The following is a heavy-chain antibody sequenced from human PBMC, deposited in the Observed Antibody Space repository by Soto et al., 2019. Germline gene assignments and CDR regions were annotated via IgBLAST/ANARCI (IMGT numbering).Heavy chain of an antibody. CDR1: GFTFSNAW. V-gene: IGHV3-15*01. Sequence: EVQLVESGGGLVEPGGSLRVSCAASGFTFSNAWLTWVRQAPGKGLEWVGLIKRQTDGGTADYAAPVKGRFTISRDDSKNTLYLQMNSLKTEDTAVYYCTSTLGYWGQGTLVTVSS. CDR3: TSTLGY. J-gene: IGHJ4*02. CDR2: IKRQTDGGTA.